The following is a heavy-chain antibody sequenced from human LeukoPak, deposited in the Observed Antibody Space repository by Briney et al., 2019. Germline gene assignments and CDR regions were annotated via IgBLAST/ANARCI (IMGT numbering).Heavy chain of an antibody. CDR3: ARDSSLSSGPTDGFDI. J-gene: IGHJ3*02. CDR1: GYFISTGYY. CDR2: IYHRGKT. V-gene: IGHV4-38-2*02. D-gene: IGHD3-22*01. Sequence: SETLSLTCAVSGYFISTGYYWGWLRQPPGKGLEVIGIIYHRGKTYYNPSLKSRVTISVDTSKNQLSLHMTSVTAADTAVYYCARDSSLSSGPTDGFDIWGQGTLVTVSS.